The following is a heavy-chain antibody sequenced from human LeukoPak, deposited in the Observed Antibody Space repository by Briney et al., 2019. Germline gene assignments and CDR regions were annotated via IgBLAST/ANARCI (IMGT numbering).Heavy chain of an antibody. CDR2: IYHSGST. Sequence: SETLSLTCTVSGYSISSGYCWGWIRQPPGKGLEWIGSIYHSGSTYYNPSLKSRVTISVDTSKNQFSLRLSSVTAADTAVYYCARENSYYDSSGYYFGSGYFDYWGQGTLVTVSS. CDR1: GYSISSGYC. D-gene: IGHD3-22*01. V-gene: IGHV4-38-2*02. CDR3: ARENSYYDSSGYYFGSGYFDY. J-gene: IGHJ4*02.